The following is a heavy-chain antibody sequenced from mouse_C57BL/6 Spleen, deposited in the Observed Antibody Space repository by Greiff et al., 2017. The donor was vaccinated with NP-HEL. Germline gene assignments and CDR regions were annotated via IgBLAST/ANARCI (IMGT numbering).Heavy chain of an antibody. V-gene: IGHV1-64*01. D-gene: IGHD1-1*01. CDR1: GYTFTSYW. CDR3: ARTYYYGSSPLGFDV. CDR2: IHPNSGST. Sequence: QVQLQQPGAELVKPGASVKLSCKASGYTFTSYWMHWVKQRPGQGLEWIGMIHPNSGSTNYNEKFKSKATLTVDKSSSTAYMQLSSLTSEDSAVYDCARTYYYGSSPLGFDVWGTGTTVTVSS. J-gene: IGHJ1*03.